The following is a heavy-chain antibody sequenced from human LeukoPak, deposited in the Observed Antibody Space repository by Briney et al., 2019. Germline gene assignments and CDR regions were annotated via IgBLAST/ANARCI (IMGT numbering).Heavy chain of an antibody. J-gene: IGHJ4*02. V-gene: IGHV6-1*01. Sequence: SQTLSLPRAISLDSLSSNSAAWKWIRPPASRGLEWLGMTYYRSKWYNDYSFSVKSRITIYPDTAKNQFSLQLNSVTPEDTAVYYCARDSSGLPLEYWGQGTLVTVSS. CDR2: TYYRSKWYN. D-gene: IGHD6-19*01. CDR3: ARDSSGLPLEY. CDR1: LDSLSSNSAA.